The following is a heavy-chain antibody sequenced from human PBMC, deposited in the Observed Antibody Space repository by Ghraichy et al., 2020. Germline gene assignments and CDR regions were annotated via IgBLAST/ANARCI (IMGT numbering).Heavy chain of an antibody. CDR2: IYPSNSDT. J-gene: IGHJ4*02. V-gene: IGHV5-51*01. CDR3: ARHRGWASENYIDH. Sequence: GESLNISCKGSGYTFNTYWIGWVRQTPEKGLEWMGIIYPSNSDTRYNPSFQGQVTISVDKSLSTAYLQWSSLKASDSAMYYCARHRGWASENYIDHWGQGTLVTVSS. CDR1: GYTFNTYW. D-gene: IGHD6-19*01.